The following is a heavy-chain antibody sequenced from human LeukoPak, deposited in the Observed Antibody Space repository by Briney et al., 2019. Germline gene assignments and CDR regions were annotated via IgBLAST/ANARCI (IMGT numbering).Heavy chain of an antibody. CDR3: ARDFFSYGSGYYYMDV. J-gene: IGHJ6*03. Sequence: GGSLRLSCAASGFTFRSYALHWVRQAPGKGLEWVAVISYDGRNKNYADSVKGRFTISRDNAKNSLYLQMNSLRAEDTAVYYCARDFFSYGSGYYYMDVWGKGTTVTISS. V-gene: IGHV3-30*04. CDR2: ISYDGRNK. D-gene: IGHD3-10*01. CDR1: GFTFRSYA.